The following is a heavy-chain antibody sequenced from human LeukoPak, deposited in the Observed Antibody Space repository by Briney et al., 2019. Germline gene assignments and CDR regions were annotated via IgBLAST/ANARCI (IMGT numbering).Heavy chain of an antibody. CDR3: AGGLVVVVAATPLHYGMDV. CDR2: ISAYNGNT. V-gene: IGHV1-18*01. D-gene: IGHD2-15*01. CDR1: GYTFTSYG. Sequence: GASVKVSCKASGYTFTSYGISWVRQAPGQGLEWMGWISAYNGNTNYAQKFQGRVTITADESTSTAYMELSSLRSEDTAVYYCAGGLVVVVAATPLHYGMDVWGQGTTVTVSS. J-gene: IGHJ6*02.